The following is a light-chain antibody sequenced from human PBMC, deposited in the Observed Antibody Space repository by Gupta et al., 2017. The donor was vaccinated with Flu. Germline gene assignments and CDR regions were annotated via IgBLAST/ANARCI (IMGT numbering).Light chain of an antibody. V-gene: IGLV1-40*01. CDR2: GNN. J-gene: IGLJ3*02. CDR1: SSNFGAGYD. CDR3: QYSDSSLSGAG. Sequence: QSVLTQPPSVSGAPGQRLTISCTGTSSNFGAGYDVHWYQQLPGTAPKLLSYGNNHRPSGVPDRFAGSKAGTSAYRDIXGXQAEDEXHDYCQYSDSSLSGAGFGGGTKLTVL.